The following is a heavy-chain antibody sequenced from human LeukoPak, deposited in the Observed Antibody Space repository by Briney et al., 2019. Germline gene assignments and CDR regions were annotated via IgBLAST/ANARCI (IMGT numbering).Heavy chain of an antibody. CDR1: GFTFSGYW. CDR2: ISSSSSTI. D-gene: IGHD5-24*01. Sequence: GGSLRLSCAASGFTFSGYWMHWVRQAPGKGLEWVSYISSSSSTIYYADSVKGRFTISRDNAKNSLYLQMNSLRDEDTAVYYCAREREERWLQLVDYWGRGTLVTVSS. V-gene: IGHV3-48*02. CDR3: AREREERWLQLVDY. J-gene: IGHJ4*02.